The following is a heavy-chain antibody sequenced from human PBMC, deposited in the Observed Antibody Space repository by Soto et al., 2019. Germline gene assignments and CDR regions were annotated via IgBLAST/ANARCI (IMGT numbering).Heavy chain of an antibody. CDR3: TRERYCSGGSCYIEDY. CDR2: IRSKAYGGTT. D-gene: IGHD2-15*01. Sequence: PGGSLRLSCTASGFTFANYAMSWFRQAPGKGLEWVGFIRSKAYGGTTEYAASVKGRFTISRDDSKSIAYLQMNSLRTEDTAVYYCTRERYCSGGSCYIEDYWGQATLVTVSS. J-gene: IGHJ4*02. V-gene: IGHV3-49*03. CDR1: GFTFANYA.